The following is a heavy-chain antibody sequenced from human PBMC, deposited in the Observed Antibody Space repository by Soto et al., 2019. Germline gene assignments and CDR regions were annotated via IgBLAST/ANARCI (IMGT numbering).Heavy chain of an antibody. Sequence: EVQLVESGGGLVKPGGSLRLSCAASGFSFSTGWMSWVRQTPGKGLEWVGRIKTATRGGTTTVAATGKGRFTISRDDSKNMLYLEMNSLKTYDKAVYYCSTWGGYWGQGTMVTVSS. CDR1: GFSFSTGW. CDR3: STWGGY. D-gene: IGHD3-16*01. J-gene: IGHJ4*02. CDR2: IKTATRGGTT. V-gene: IGHV3-15*06.